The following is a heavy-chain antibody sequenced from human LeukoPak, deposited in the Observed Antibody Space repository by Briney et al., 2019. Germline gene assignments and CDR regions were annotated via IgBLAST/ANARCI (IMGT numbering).Heavy chain of an antibody. Sequence: GGSLRLSCVVSGLTFSNVWMSWVRQAPGKGLEWVGRIKSKAHGGTTDYAAPVYGRFTVSRDDSENTLYLQMNSLQTEDTAVYYCTTFSDCTSSICYTNYWGQGTLVTVSS. J-gene: IGHJ4*02. CDR2: IKSKAHGGTT. V-gene: IGHV3-15*01. CDR1: GLTFSNVW. CDR3: TTFSDCTSSICYTNY. D-gene: IGHD2-2*02.